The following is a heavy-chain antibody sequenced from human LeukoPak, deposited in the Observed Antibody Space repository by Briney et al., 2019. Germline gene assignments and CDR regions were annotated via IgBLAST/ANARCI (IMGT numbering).Heavy chain of an antibody. J-gene: IGHJ4*02. D-gene: IGHD6-19*01. Sequence: GGSLRLSCAASGFTFSSYAMHWVRQAPGKGLEWVAVISYDGSNKYYADSVKGRFTISRDNSKNTLYLQMNSLRAEDTAVYYCAKRLAMTGTYHFDYWGQGTLVTVSS. V-gene: IGHV3-30-3*02. CDR1: GFTFSSYA. CDR2: ISYDGSNK. CDR3: AKRLAMTGTYHFDY.